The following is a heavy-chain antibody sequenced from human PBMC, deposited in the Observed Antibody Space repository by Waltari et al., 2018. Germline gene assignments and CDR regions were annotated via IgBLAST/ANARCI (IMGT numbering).Heavy chain of an antibody. CDR1: GCTFTNSD. D-gene: IGHD6-6*01. CDR2: MNPKNAKT. CDR3: TRCAGLDSTSSVVSRKWFDP. V-gene: IGHV1-8*01. Sequence: QAPLLQSGAEVKTPGASAKVSCTASGCTFTNSDLNWVRQATGRGLEWMGWMNPKNAKTDDAQKFQGRVTMTRNNAIRTAYMELSSLRSEDTAVYYCTRCAGLDSTSSVVSRKWFDPWGQGTLVTVSS. J-gene: IGHJ5*02.